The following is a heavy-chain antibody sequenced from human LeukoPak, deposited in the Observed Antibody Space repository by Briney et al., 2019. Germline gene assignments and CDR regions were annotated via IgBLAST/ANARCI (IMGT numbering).Heavy chain of an antibody. CDR3: AREADGDSDY. CDR1: GFIFSTYE. V-gene: IGHV3-48*03. D-gene: IGHD4-17*01. J-gene: IGHJ4*02. CDR2: ISSSGSTI. Sequence: GGSLRLSCAASGFIFSTYEMNWVRQAPGKGLEWVSYISSSGSTIYYADSVKGRFTISRDNAKNSLYLLMNSLRVEDTAVYYCAREADGDSDYWGQGTLVTVSS.